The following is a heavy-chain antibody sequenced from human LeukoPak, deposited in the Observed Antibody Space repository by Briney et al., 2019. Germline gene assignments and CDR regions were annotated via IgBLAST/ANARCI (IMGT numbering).Heavy chain of an antibody. CDR1: GFTFSDYY. CDR3: ARDPGDSSGYYADAFDI. J-gene: IGHJ3*02. D-gene: IGHD3-22*01. V-gene: IGHV3-11*01. Sequence: SGGSLRLSCAASGFTFSDYYMSWIRQAPGKGLEWVSYISSRGSTIYYADSVKGRFTISRDNAKKSLFLQMNSLRAEDTAVYYCARDPGDSSGYYADAFDIWGQGTTVTVSS. CDR2: ISSRGSTI.